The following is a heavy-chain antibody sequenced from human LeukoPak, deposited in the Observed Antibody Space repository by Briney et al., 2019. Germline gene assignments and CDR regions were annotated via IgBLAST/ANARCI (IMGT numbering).Heavy chain of an antibody. CDR3: AKDRGDYGGSFDY. D-gene: IGHD4-17*01. CDR2: ISGRGGST. Sequence: GGSLRLSCAASGFTFDNYAMSWVRQAPGKGLEWVSGISGRGGSTYYADSVKGRFTISRDNSKNTLSLQMNSPRVEDMAVYYCAKDRGDYGGSFDYWGQGALVTVSS. CDR1: GFTFDNYA. V-gene: IGHV3-23*01. J-gene: IGHJ4*02.